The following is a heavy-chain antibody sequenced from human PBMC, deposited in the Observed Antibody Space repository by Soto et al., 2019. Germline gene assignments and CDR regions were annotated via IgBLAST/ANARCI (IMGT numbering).Heavy chain of an antibody. CDR2: IWYDGSNK. CDR1: GFTFSSYG. Sequence: QVQLVESGGGVVQPGRSLRLSCAASGFTFSSYGMHWVRQAPGKGLEWVAVIWYDGSNKYYADSVKGRFTISRDNSKNTLYLQLNTLRAEDTAVYYCARDARIKEYCSGGSCYGDYYYGMDVWGQGTTVTVSS. CDR3: ARDARIKEYCSGGSCYGDYYYGMDV. D-gene: IGHD2-15*01. V-gene: IGHV3-33*01. J-gene: IGHJ6*02.